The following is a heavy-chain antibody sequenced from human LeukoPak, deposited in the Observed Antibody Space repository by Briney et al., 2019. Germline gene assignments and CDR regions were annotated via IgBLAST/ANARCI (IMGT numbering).Heavy chain of an antibody. CDR1: PGSISTYY. CDR3: AKIFQGYFFDY. CDR2: IHYSGST. J-gene: IGHJ4*02. V-gene: IGHV4-59*01. D-gene: IGHD2-21*01. Sequence: SETLSLTCTVSPGSISTYYWSWIRQPPGKGLEWIGYIHYSGSTNYNPSLKGRVTISIDTSKNQFSLKLSSVTAADTAAYYCAKIFQGYFFDYWGQGTLVSVSS.